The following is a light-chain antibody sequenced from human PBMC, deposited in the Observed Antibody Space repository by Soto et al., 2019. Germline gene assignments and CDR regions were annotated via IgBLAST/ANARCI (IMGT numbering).Light chain of an antibody. Sequence: DIQMKQSPSSLSASVGDRVTITCRASQAIRNDLAWFQQKPGKAPKRLIHAASTLQYGVPSRFSGSGSGTEFTLTINSLQPEDSATYYCQQNNSVPRTFGQGTKVDIK. CDR3: QQNNSVPRT. CDR1: QAIRND. V-gene: IGKV1-17*01. J-gene: IGKJ1*01. CDR2: AAS.